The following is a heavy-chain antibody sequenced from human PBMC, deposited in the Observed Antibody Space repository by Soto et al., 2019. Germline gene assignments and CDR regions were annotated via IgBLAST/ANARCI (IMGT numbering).Heavy chain of an antibody. CDR1: GYMFISYG. D-gene: IGHD3-10*01. J-gene: IGHJ4*02. V-gene: IGHV1-18*01. CDR2: IRPYNGDT. CDR3: VRDLDGSGSYYTDY. Sequence: ASVKVSCKASGYMFISYGINWVRQAPGQGLEWMGWIRPYNGDTKYAQNLQGRVTMTTDTSTSTAYMEMRSLRSDDTAVYYCVRDLDGSGSYYTDYWGPGTLVTVSS.